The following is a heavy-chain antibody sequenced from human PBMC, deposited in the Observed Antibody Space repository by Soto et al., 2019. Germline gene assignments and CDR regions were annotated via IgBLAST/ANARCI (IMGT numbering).Heavy chain of an antibody. D-gene: IGHD3-10*01. Sequence: GGSLRLSCAVSGFTFSNYWMSWVRQAPGKGLEWVANIKQDGSEKYYVDSVKGRFTISRDNAKNSLYLQMNSLRAEDTAVYYCAGSGPGSYYYYYGMAVGGKGTRVTVS. V-gene: IGHV3-7*01. CDR1: GFTFSNYW. CDR2: IKQDGSEK. CDR3: AGSGPGSYYYYYGMAV. J-gene: IGHJ6*04.